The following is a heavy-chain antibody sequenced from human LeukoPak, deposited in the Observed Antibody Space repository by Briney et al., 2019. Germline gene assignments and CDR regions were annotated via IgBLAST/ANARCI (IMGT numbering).Heavy chain of an antibody. V-gene: IGHV1-2*02. CDR3: ARPTLCGSGSYYCFDY. Sequence: ASVKVSCKASGYSFRGHYLHWVRQAPGQGLEWMGWINPNSGGTNYAQKFQGRVTMTRDTSISTAYMELSRLRSDDTAVYYCARPTLCGSGSYYCFDYWGQGTLVTVSS. D-gene: IGHD3-10*01. J-gene: IGHJ4*02. CDR1: GYSFRGHY. CDR2: INPNSGGT.